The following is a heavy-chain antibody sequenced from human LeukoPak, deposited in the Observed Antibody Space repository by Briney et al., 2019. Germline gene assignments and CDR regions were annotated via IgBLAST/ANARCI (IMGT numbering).Heavy chain of an antibody. CDR3: ASGMIATSGMDV. J-gene: IGHJ6*02. Sequence: GASVKVSRKPSGYTFTSYGMSWVRPAPGQGLEWMGWISAYNGNTNYAQRLQGRVTMTTDTSTSTVYMELRSLRSDDTAVYYCASGMIATSGMDVWGQGTTVTVSS. CDR1: GYTFTSYG. V-gene: IGHV1-18*01. CDR2: ISAYNGNT. D-gene: IGHD3-22*01.